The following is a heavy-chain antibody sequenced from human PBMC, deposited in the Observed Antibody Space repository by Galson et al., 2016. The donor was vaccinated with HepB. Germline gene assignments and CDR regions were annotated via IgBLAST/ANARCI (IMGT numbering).Heavy chain of an antibody. Sequence: SLRLSCAVSGFTFRNHQMHWVRQVQGKGLVWVARIEGDGSSPIYADSVKGRFTISRDNAENTLCLQMNSLRAEDTAVYYCARDLSGPDYWGQGTLVTVSS. J-gene: IGHJ4*02. CDR1: GFTFRNHQ. CDR2: IEGDGSSP. CDR3: ARDLSGPDY. V-gene: IGHV3-74*01.